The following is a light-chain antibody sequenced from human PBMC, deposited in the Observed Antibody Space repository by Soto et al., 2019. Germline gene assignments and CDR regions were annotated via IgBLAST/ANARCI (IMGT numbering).Light chain of an antibody. CDR2: DAS. J-gene: IGKJ5*01. CDR3: QQRSNWPIT. CDR1: QSVSTY. V-gene: IGKV3-11*01. Sequence: EIVLTQSPATLSLSPGEGATLSCRASQSVSTYLAWYQQKPAQAPRLLIYDASNRATGIPARFSGSGSGTDFTLTISSLEPEDFAVYYCQQRSNWPITFGQGTRLEIK.